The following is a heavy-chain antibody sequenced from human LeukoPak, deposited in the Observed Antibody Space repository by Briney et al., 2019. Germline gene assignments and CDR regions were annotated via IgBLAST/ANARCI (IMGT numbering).Heavy chain of an antibody. CDR3: ARLYYYDSSGSTY. V-gene: IGHV3-48*03. J-gene: IGHJ4*02. CDR1: GFTFSSYE. Sequence: GGSLRLSCTASGFTFSSYEMNWVRQAPGKGLEWVSYISRSGSIIYYADSVKGRFTISRDNAKNSLYLQMNSLGAEDTAVYYCARLYYYDSSGSTYWGQGTLVTVSS. D-gene: IGHD3-22*01. CDR2: ISRSGSII.